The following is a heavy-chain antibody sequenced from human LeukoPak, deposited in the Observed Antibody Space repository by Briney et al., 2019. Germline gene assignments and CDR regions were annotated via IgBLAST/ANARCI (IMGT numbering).Heavy chain of an antibody. CDR1: GFTFSSYS. CDR2: ISYDGSNH. CDR3: ARGARSSGYYYGPLY. Sequence: GGSLRLSCAASGFTFSSYSMHWVRQAPGKGLEWVALISYDGSNHYFADSVKGRFTISRDNSKNTVYLQMNSLRGEDTAVYYCARGARSSGYYYGPLYWGQGTLVTVSS. J-gene: IGHJ4*02. V-gene: IGHV3-30-3*01. D-gene: IGHD3-22*01.